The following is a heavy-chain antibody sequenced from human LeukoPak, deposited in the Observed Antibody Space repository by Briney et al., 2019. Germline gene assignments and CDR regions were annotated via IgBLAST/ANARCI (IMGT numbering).Heavy chain of an antibody. V-gene: IGHV4-30-4*01. J-gene: IGHJ4*02. CDR3: AREGMVTSFDY. CDR1: GGSISSGDYY. Sequence: PSETLSLTCTVSGGSISSGDYYWSWIRQPPGKGLEWIGHIYYSGSTYYNPSLKSRVTISVDTSKNQFSLKLSSVTAADTAVYYCAREGMVTSFDYWGQGTLVTVSS. D-gene: IGHD2-21*02. CDR2: IYYSGST.